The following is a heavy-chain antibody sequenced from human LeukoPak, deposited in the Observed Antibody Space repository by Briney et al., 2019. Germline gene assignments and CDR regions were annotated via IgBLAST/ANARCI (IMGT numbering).Heavy chain of an antibody. Sequence: GASVKVSCKASGYTFSNYYIHWVRQAPGQGLEWMGKINPSDDDITYAQKFQDRVTMTSDTSTCAVYMELSSLRSEDTAVYYCARTLLTGFYMPPGYWGQGSLVTVSS. CDR2: INPSDDDI. J-gene: IGHJ4*02. CDR3: ARTLLTGFYMPPGY. D-gene: IGHD3-9*01. V-gene: IGHV1-46*01. CDR1: GYTFSNYY.